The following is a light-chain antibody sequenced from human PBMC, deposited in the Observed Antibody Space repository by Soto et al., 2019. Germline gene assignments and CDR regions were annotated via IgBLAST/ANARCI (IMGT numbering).Light chain of an antibody. J-gene: IGLJ2*01. CDR2: EVS. Sequence: QSVLTQPASVSGSPGQSITISCTGTSSDVGGYNYVSWYQQHPGTAPKLIIFEVSNRPSGVSNRFSGSKSGNTASLTISGLQAEDEADYYCSSYTSSSNLVLGGGTQMT. CDR1: SSDVGGYNY. CDR3: SSYTSSSNLV. V-gene: IGLV2-14*01.